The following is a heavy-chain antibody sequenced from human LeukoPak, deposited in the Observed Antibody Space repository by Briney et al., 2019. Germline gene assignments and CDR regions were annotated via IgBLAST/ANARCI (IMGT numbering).Heavy chain of an antibody. Sequence: SETLSLTCTVSGGSMSSYYWSWIRQPPGMGLEWIGYFYNSGSTNYNPSLKSRVTISVDTSKNQFSLKLSSMTAADTAVYYCASSEKDEVLRFLEWSPGFDYWGQGTLVTVSS. CDR3: ASSEKDEVLRFLEWSPGFDY. V-gene: IGHV4-59*08. J-gene: IGHJ4*02. CDR1: GGSMSSYY. CDR2: FYNSGST. D-gene: IGHD3-3*01.